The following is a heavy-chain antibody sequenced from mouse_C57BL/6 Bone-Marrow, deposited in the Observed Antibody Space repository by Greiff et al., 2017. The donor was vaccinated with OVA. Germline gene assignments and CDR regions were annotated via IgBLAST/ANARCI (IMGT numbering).Heavy chain of an antibody. CDR3: ARLGGNYFDY. CDR1: GYAFTNYL. J-gene: IGHJ2*01. Sequence: QVQLKESGAELVRPGTSVKVSCKASGYAFTNYLIAWVKQRPGQGLEWIGVINPGSGGTNYNEKFKGQATLTAYKSSSTAYMQLSSLTSEDSAVYFCARLGGNYFDYWGQGTTLTVSS. V-gene: IGHV1-54*01. CDR2: INPGSGGT.